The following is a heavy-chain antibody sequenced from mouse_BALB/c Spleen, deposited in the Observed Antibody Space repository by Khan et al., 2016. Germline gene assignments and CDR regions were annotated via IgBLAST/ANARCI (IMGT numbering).Heavy chain of an antibody. CDR2: ILPGTGST. CDR1: GYTFSRYW. Sequence: QMQLEESGAELMKPGASVKISCKATGYTFSRYWIEWVKERPGHGLAWIGEILPGTGSTNYNEKLKGKATFTAETSSNTAYIQLSSLTAEDSAGYDCARGAYWGRGTLVTVSA. CDR3: ARGAY. J-gene: IGHJ3*01. V-gene: IGHV1-9*01.